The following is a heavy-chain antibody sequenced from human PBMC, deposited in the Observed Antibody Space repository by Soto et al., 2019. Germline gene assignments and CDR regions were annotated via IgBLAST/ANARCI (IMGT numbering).Heavy chain of an antibody. CDR2: VKQDGSEK. CDR3: AREYSGTYFDY. D-gene: IGHD1-26*01. J-gene: IGHJ4*02. Sequence: GGSLRLSCAAAGFTFSRNWMIWVRQAPGKGLEWVANVKQDGSEKYYVDSVKGRFTISRDNAKNSLYLHMNSLRAEDTAVYYCAREYSGTYFDYWGQGTLVTVSS. V-gene: IGHV3-7*01. CDR1: GFTFSRNW.